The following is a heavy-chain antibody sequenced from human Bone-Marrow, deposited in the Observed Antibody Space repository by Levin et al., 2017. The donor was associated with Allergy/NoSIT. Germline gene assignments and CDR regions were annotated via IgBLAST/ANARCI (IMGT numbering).Heavy chain of an antibody. D-gene: IGHD2-2*02. CDR1: GFSFSNYA. Sequence: GESLKISCAASGFSFSNYAMTWVRQAPGKGLEWVSGLSGSGGSTYYADSYYADSVKGRFTISRDNSENTLYLQMNSLRADDPAVYYCAKCYSLASPCLNFDYWGQGTLVTVSS. CDR3: AKCYSLASPCLNFDY. V-gene: IGHV3-23*01. CDR2: LSGSGGSTYYADS. J-gene: IGHJ4*02.